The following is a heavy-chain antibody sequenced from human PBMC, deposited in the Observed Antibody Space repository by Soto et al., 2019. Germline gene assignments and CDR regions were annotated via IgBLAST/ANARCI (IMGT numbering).Heavy chain of an antibody. CDR3: ARDTRVAPGF. J-gene: IGHJ4*02. D-gene: IGHD5-12*01. V-gene: IGHV3-11*01. CDR2: ISSSGSTI. Sequence: PGGSLRLSCAASGFTFSDYYMNWIRQAPGKGLEWISYISSSGSTIYYVDSVKGRFTISRDNAKKSLYLQMNSLRAEDTAVYYCARDTRVAPGFWGQGNLVTVSS. CDR1: GFTFSDYY.